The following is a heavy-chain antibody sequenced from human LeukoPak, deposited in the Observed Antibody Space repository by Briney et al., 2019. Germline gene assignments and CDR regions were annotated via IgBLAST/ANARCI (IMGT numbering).Heavy chain of an antibody. J-gene: IGHJ4*02. D-gene: IGHD3-3*01. V-gene: IGHV4-39*07. Sequence: SQTLSLTCAISGGSIGVTPYYWGWIRQPPGKVLEWIGSIYYSGSTYYNPSLKSRLTISVDTSKNQFSLKLTSVTAADTAVYYCARASTIFGHFAYWGRGTLVTVSS. CDR1: GGSIGVTPYY. CDR2: IYYSGST. CDR3: ARASTIFGHFAY.